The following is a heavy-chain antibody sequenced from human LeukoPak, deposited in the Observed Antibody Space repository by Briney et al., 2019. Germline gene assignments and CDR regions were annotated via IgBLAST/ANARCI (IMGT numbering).Heavy chain of an antibody. D-gene: IGHD2-2*01. CDR2: IYYSGST. V-gene: IGHV4-39*01. J-gene: IGHJ4*02. Sequence: SETLSLTCTVSSGSISSSSYYWGWIRQPPGKGLEWIGTIYYSGSTYYNPSLKSRVTISVDTSKNQFSLKQSSVTAADTAVYYCARHPQCSTSSCSFYGFDYWGQGTLVTVSS. CDR3: ARHPQCSTSSCSFYGFDY. CDR1: SGSISSSSYY.